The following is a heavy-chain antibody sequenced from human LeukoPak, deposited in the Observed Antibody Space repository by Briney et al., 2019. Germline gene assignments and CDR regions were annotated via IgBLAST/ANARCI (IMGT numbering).Heavy chain of an antibody. D-gene: IGHD5-18*01. CDR3: ARGLGYSYEGFADY. Sequence: SETLSLTCAVYGGSFSGYYWSWIRQPPGKGLEWIGEINHSGGTNYNPSLKSRVTISVDTSKNQFSLKLSSVTAADTAVYYCARGLGYSYEGFADYWGQGTLVTVSS. J-gene: IGHJ4*02. CDR2: INHSGGT. CDR1: GGSFSGYY. V-gene: IGHV4-34*01.